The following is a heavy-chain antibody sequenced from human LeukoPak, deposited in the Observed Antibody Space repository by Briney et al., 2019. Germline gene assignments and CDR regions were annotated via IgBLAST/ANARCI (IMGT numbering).Heavy chain of an antibody. CDR1: GYTFTSYY. CDR2: INPSGGST. Sequence: ASVKVSCKASGYTFTSYYMHWMRQAPGQGLEWMGIINPSGGSTSYAQKFQGRVTMTRDTSTSTVYMELSSLRSEDTAVYYCARGPVAVAGTGGFDYWGQGTLVTVSS. V-gene: IGHV1-46*01. J-gene: IGHJ4*02. D-gene: IGHD6-19*01. CDR3: ARGPVAVAGTGGFDY.